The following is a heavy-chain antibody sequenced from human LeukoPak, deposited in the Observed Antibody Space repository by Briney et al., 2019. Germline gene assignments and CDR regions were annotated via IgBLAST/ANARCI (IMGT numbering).Heavy chain of an antibody. CDR3: ARDYCSSTSCYPVDDY. J-gene: IGHJ4*02. Sequence: SVKVSCKASGGTFSSYAISWVRQAPGQGLEWMGRIIPIFGTANYAKKFQGRVTITTNESTSTAYMELGSLRSEDTAVYYCARDYCSSTSCYPVDDYWGQGTLVTVSS. D-gene: IGHD2-2*01. V-gene: IGHV1-69*05. CDR2: IIPIFGTA. CDR1: GGTFSSYA.